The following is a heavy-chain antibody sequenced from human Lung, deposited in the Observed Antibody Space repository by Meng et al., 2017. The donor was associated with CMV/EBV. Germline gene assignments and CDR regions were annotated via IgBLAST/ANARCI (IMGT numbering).Heavy chain of an antibody. Sequence: GGSLKIXCAASGFTFDDHAMHWVRQAPGKGLEWISLISWDGGSTYYADSVKGRFTTSRDNSENSLYLQINSLRVEDTAVYYCAKATVSAAGFPHMDVWGQGTTVTVSS. CDR1: GFTFDDHA. J-gene: IGHJ6*02. CDR2: ISWDGGST. V-gene: IGHV3-43D*03. D-gene: IGHD6-13*01. CDR3: AKATVSAAGFPHMDV.